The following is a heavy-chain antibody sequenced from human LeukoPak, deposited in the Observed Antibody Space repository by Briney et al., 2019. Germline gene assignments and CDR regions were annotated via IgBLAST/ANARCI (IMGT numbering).Heavy chain of an antibody. J-gene: IGHJ3*02. V-gene: IGHV3-21*01. Sequence: GGSLRLSCAASGFTFSSYSMNWVRQAPGKGLEWVSSISSSSSYIYYADSVKGRFTISRDNAKNSLYLQMNSLRAEDTAVYYCARDTDYYDSSGYYSDAFDIWGQGTMVTVS. CDR3: ARDTDYYDSSGYYSDAFDI. D-gene: IGHD3-22*01. CDR1: GFTFSSYS. CDR2: ISSSSSYI.